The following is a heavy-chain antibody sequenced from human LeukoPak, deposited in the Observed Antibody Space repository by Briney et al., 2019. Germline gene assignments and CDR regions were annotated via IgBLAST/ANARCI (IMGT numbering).Heavy chain of an antibody. CDR2: IYYSGST. CDR3: ARTGKHIVGALGRFDP. J-gene: IGHJ5*02. CDR1: GGSISSSSYY. V-gene: IGHV4-39*07. D-gene: IGHD1-26*01. Sequence: SETLSLTCTVSGGSISSSSYYWGWIRQPPGKGLEWIGSIYYSGSTYYNPSLKSRVTISVDTSKNQFSLKLSSVTAADTAVYYCARTGKHIVGALGRFDPWGRGTLVTVSS.